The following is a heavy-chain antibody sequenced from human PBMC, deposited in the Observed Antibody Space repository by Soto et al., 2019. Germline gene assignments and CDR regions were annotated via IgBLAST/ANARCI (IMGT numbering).Heavy chain of an antibody. CDR1: GFTFSNYW. V-gene: IGHV3-7*05. J-gene: IGHJ4*02. CDR3: AGVAV. CDR2: IKVEGSEK. Sequence: EVQLVESGGGFVQPGGSLRLSCAASGFTFSNYWMSWVRQAPGKGLEWVANIKVEGSEKYYVDSVKGRLTISRDNAKHSLYLQMNSLRAVDTAVYYWAGVAVRGQGTLVTVSS. D-gene: IGHD6-19*01.